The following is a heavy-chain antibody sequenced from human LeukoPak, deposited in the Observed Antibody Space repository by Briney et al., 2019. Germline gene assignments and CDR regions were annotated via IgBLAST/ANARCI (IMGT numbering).Heavy chain of an antibody. V-gene: IGHV5-51*01. CDR1: GYIFTSYW. CDR3: ARRKSSIAADY. CDR2: IYPGDSDT. D-gene: IGHD6-6*01. Sequence: PGASLQISCKGSGYIFTSYWIGWVRQLPGKGLEWMGIIYPGDSDTRYSPSFQGQVTISADKSISTAYLQWSSLKASDTAMYYCARRKSSIAADYWGQGTLVTVSS. J-gene: IGHJ4*02.